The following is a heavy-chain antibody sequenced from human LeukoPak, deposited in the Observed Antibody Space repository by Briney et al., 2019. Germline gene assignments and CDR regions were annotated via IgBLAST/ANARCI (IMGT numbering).Heavy chain of an antibody. V-gene: IGHV3-23*01. CDR3: AKVRDGYTYHAMDV. Sequence: PGGSLRLSCAASGFTFSSYSMNWVRQAPGKGLEWVSTISGSGASTYYADSVKGRFTISRDNSKNTLYLQMNSLRAEDTAVYYCAKVRDGYTYHAMDVWGQGTTVTVSS. CDR2: ISGSGAST. D-gene: IGHD5-24*01. CDR1: GFTFSSYS. J-gene: IGHJ6*02.